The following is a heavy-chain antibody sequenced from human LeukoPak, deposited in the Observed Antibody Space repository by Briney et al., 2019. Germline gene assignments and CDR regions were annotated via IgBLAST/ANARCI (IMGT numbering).Heavy chain of an antibody. CDR2: IYPGDSDT. D-gene: IGHD6-6*01. J-gene: IGHJ4*02. CDR3: ARRGIATRKDFDY. V-gene: IGHV5-51*01. CDR1: GYSFTTYW. Sequence: GESLKISCKGSGYSFTTYWIGWVRQMPGKGLEWMGIIYPGDSDTRYSPSFQGQVTISADKSISTAYLQWSSLKASDTAMYYCARRGIATRKDFDYWGQGTLVTVSS.